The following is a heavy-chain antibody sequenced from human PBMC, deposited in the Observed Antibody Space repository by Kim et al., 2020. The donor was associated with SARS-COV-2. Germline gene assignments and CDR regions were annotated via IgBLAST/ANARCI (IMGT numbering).Heavy chain of an antibody. CDR1: GFTFSSYG. D-gene: IGHD2-2*01. CDR2: IWYDGSNK. J-gene: IGHJ6*02. V-gene: IGHV3-33*06. Sequence: GGSLRLSCAASGFTFSSYGMHWVRQAPGKGLEWVAVIWYDGSNKYYADSVKGRFTISRDNSKNTLYLQMNSLRAEDTAVYYCAKDLWDIVVVPAEGSGGMDVWGQGTTVTVSS. CDR3: AKDLWDIVVVPAEGSGGMDV.